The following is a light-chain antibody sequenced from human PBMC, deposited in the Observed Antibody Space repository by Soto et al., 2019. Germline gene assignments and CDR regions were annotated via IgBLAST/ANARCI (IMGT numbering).Light chain of an antibody. J-gene: IGLJ1*01. CDR2: EVS. CDR1: SSDVGGYNY. CDR3: SSYAVNRTYV. Sequence: QSVLTQPASVSGSPGQSITISCTGTSSDVGGYNYVSWYQHHPGKVPKLMISEVSNRPSGISNRFSGSKSGNTASLTISGLQAEDEADYYCSSYAVNRTYVFGSGTKVTVL. V-gene: IGLV2-14*01.